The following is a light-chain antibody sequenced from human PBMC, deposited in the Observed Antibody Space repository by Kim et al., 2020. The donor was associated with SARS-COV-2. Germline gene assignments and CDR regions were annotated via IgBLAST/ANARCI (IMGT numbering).Light chain of an antibody. CDR3: HVWESGGVV. V-gene: IGLV3-9*01. CDR2: RSN. CDR1: HIGSKN. J-gene: IGLJ3*02. Sequence: SYELTQPLSASVARGQTARITCGGNHIGSKNVHWYQQQSGQAPVVVIYRSNSRPSGIPDRFSGSNSESTATLTISRVQAGDEADYYCHVWESGGVVFGGG.